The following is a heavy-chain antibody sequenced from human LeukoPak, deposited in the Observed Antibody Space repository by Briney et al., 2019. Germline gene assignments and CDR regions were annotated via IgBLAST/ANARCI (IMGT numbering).Heavy chain of an antibody. D-gene: IGHD3-10*01. CDR2: TYSDGSST. CDR1: GFTFSSYW. V-gene: IGHV3-74*01. J-gene: IGHJ3*02. CDR3: GREGRTQYGSRRLERSNAFDI. Sequence: PGGSLRLSCAASGFTFSSYWMHWVRQAPGKGLLWFLRTYSDGSSTSYAVSVRGRFTISRDNAKNTLYLQMNNLRAEDTAVYYCGREGRTQYGSRRLERSNAFDIWAQGTMVSVPS.